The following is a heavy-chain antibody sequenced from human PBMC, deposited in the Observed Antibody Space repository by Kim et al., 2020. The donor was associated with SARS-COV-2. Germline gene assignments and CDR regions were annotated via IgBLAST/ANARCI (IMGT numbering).Heavy chain of an antibody. V-gene: IGHV4-59*12. J-gene: IGHJ2*01. CDR1: GGSISYYY. CDR2: VFDSGST. D-gene: IGHD3-22*01. CDR3: GNGKNYYDGSGNHRIWYF. Sequence: SETLSLTCTVSGGSISYYYWTWIRQPPGKGLEWIGYVFDSGSTNTNHSLKSRVTISLGTSKKQFSLQLTSVNAVNTAVNDGGNGKNYYDGSGNHRIWYF.